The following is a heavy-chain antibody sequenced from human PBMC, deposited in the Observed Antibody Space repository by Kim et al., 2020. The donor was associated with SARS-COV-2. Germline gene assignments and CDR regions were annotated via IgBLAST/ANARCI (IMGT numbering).Heavy chain of an antibody. V-gene: IGHV3-15*01. CDR3: STDRGALTA. Sequence: GSLRLSCAASGFTFSDAWMSWVRQAPGKGLEWVGRIQSKTDGGTPDYAAPVKGRFSISRDDSKNTLYLQMNSLKTEDTAVYYCSTDRGALTAWGQGTLV. CDR1: GFTFSDAW. J-gene: IGHJ4*02. CDR2: IQSKTDGGTP. D-gene: IGHD2-21*02.